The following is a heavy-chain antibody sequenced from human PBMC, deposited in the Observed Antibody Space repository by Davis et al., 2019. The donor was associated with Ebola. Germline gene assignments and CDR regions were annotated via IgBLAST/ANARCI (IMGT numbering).Heavy chain of an antibody. CDR2: ISYDGSNK. V-gene: IGHV3-30*18. CDR3: AKFVSGWNAFDI. Sequence: PGGSLRLSCAASGFTFSSYGMHWVRQAPGKGLEWVAVISYDGSNKYYADSVKGRFTISRDNSKNTLYLQMNSLRAEDTAVYYCAKFVSGWNAFDIWGQGTMVTVSS. CDR1: GFTFSSYG. D-gene: IGHD6-19*01. J-gene: IGHJ3*02.